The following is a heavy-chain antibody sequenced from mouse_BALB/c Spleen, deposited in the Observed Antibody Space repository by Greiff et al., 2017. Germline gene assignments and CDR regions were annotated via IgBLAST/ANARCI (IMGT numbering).Heavy chain of an antibody. J-gene: IGHJ2*01. CDR3: ARGNYDY. CDR2: ISSGGST. V-gene: IGHV5-6-5*01. Sequence: DVKLVESGGGLVKPGGSLKLSCAASGFTFSSYAMSWVRQTPEKRLEWVASISSGGSTYYPDSVKGRFTISRDNARNILYLQMSSLRSEDTAMYYCARGNYDYWGQGTTLTVSS. D-gene: IGHD2-1*01. CDR1: GFTFSSYA.